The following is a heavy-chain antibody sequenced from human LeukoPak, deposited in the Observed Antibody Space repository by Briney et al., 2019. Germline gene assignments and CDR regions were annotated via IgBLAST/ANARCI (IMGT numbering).Heavy chain of an antibody. J-gene: IGHJ4*02. Sequence: NPSETLSLTCAVYGGSFSGYYWSWIRQPPGKGLEGIGEINHSGSTNYNPSLKSRVTISVDTSKNQFSLKLSSVTAADTAVYYCARSRYFDWFVGLYYFDYWGQGTLVTVSS. V-gene: IGHV4-34*01. D-gene: IGHD3-9*01. CDR1: GGSFSGYY. CDR3: ARSRYFDWFVGLYYFDY. CDR2: INHSGST.